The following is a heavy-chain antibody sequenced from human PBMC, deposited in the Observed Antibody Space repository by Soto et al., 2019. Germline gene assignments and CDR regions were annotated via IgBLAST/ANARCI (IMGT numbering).Heavy chain of an antibody. V-gene: IGHV3-30-3*01. CDR2: ISYDGSNK. J-gene: IGHJ5*02. CDR3: ARLADFNWFDP. CDR1: GFTFSSYA. Sequence: SLRLSCAASGFTFSSYAMHWVRQAPGKGLEWVAVISYDGSNKYYADSVKGRFTISRDNSKNTLYLQMNSLRAEDTAVYYCARLADFNWFDPWGQGTLVTVSS.